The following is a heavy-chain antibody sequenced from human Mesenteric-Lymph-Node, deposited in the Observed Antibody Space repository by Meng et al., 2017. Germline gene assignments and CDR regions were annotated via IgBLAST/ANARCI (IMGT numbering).Heavy chain of an antibody. CDR1: GFTFSSYA. J-gene: IGHJ4*02. Sequence: GESLKISCAASGFTFSSYAMSWVRQAPGKGLEWVANIKQDGSEKYYVDSVKGRFTISRDNAKNSLYLQMNSLRAEDTAVYYCARDKWSLAYWGQGTLVTVSS. CDR2: IKQDGSEK. V-gene: IGHV3-7*01. D-gene: IGHD2-15*01. CDR3: ARDKWSLAY.